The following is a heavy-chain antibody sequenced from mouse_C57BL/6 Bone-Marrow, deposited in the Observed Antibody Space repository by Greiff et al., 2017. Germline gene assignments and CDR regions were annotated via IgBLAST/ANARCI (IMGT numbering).Heavy chain of an antibody. CDR3: TRGELLCGSSPFWYFDV. V-gene: IGHV1-64*01. CDR1: GYTFTSYW. J-gene: IGHJ1*03. Sequence: VQLQQSGAELVKPGASVKLSCKASGYTFTSYWMHWVKQRPGPGLEWIGMIHPNSGSTNYNEKFKSKATLTVDKSSSTAYMQLSSLTSEDSAVYYCTRGELLCGSSPFWYFDVWGTGTTVTVSS. CDR2: IHPNSGST. D-gene: IGHD1-1*01.